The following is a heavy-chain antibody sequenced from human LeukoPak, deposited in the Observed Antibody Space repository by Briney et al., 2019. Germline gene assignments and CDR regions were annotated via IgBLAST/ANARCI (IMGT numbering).Heavy chain of an antibody. J-gene: IGHJ4*02. D-gene: IGHD1-1*01. CDR3: ARQFGTSWNEGYFDY. V-gene: IGHV4-39*01. CDR1: GGSISSYY. Sequence: SETLSLTCTVSGGSISSYYWSWIRQPPGKGLEWIGSIYYSGSTYYNPSLKSRVTISVDTSKNQFSLKLSSVTAADTAVYYCARQFGTSWNEGYFDYWGQGTLVTVSS. CDR2: IYYSGST.